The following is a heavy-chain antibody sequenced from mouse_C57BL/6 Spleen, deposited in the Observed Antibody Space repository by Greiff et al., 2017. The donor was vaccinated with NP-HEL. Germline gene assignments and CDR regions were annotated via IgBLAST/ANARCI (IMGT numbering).Heavy chain of an antibody. Sequence: EVQLQQSVAELVRPGASVKLSCTASGFNIKNTYMHWVKQRPEQGLEWIGRIDPANGNTKYALKFQGKATITADTSSNTAYLQLSSLTSEDTAIYYCAIGYYYGRTYFDYWGQGTTLTVSS. D-gene: IGHD1-1*01. V-gene: IGHV14-3*01. CDR3: AIGYYYGRTYFDY. CDR2: IDPANGNT. J-gene: IGHJ2*01. CDR1: GFNIKNTY.